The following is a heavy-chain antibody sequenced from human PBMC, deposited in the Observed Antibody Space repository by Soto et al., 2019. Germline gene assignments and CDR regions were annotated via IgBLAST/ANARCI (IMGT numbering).Heavy chain of an antibody. D-gene: IGHD6-19*01. CDR1: GYVFTGWG. Sequence: ASVKVSCKASGYVFTGWGIIWVRQAPGQGLEWMGWMSPNSGNTGYAQKFQGRVTMTRNTSISTAYMELSSLRSDDTAVYYCARERSSGWYVDYWGQGTLVTVSS. CDR3: ARERSSGWYVDY. V-gene: IGHV1-8*02. J-gene: IGHJ4*02. CDR2: MSPNSGNT.